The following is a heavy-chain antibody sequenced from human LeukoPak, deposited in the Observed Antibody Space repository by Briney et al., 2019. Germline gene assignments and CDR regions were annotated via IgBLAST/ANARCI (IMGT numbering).Heavy chain of an antibody. CDR1: GITFSSYA. V-gene: IGHV3-30*04. CDR3: AREEGDTAMGYYYYYYMDV. D-gene: IGHD5-18*01. Sequence: SGGSLSLSGAASGITFSSYAMHWVRQAAGKGLEWVTVTSYDGSNKYYADSVKGRFTISRDNSKNTLYLQMNSLRAEDTAVYYCAREEGDTAMGYYYYYYMDVWGKGTTVTVSS. CDR2: TSYDGSNK. J-gene: IGHJ6*03.